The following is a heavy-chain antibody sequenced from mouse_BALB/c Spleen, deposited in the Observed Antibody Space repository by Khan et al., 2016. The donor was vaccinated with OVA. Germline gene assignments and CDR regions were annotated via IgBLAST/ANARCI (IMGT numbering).Heavy chain of an antibody. Sequence: QLEESGPGLVKPSQSLSLTCTVTGYSITSDYAWNWIRQFPGNKLEWMGFISYSGNTNYNPSLKSRISITRDTTKNQFFLQLNSVTIEDTATYYCARGYGGDFDYWGQGTTLTVSS. J-gene: IGHJ2*01. CDR2: ISYSGNT. V-gene: IGHV3-2*02. CDR3: ARGYGGDFDY. CDR1: GYSITSDYA. D-gene: IGHD1-1*02.